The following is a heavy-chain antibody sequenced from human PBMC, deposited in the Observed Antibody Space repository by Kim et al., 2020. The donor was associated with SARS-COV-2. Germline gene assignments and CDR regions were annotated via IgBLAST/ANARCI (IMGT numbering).Heavy chain of an antibody. J-gene: IGHJ4*02. CDR2: IYHSGST. CDR3: ARILVGAHLLFDY. V-gene: IGHV4-4*02. Sequence: SETLSLTCAVSGGSISSSNWWSWVRQPPGKGLEWIGEIYHSGSTNYNPSLKSRVTISVDKSKNQFSLKLSSVTAADTAVYYCARILVGAHLLFDYWGQGTLVTVSS. D-gene: IGHD1-26*01. CDR1: GGSISSSNW.